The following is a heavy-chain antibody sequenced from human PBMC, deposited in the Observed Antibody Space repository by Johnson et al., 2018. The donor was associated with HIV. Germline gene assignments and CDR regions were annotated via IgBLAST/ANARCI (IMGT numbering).Heavy chain of an antibody. D-gene: IGHD2-15*01. J-gene: IGHJ3*02. V-gene: IGHV3-15*01. CDR2: IKSKTDGGTT. CDR1: GFPFSNAW. CDR3: AKEQLLRAFDI. Sequence: MQLVESGGGVVRPGGSLRLSCAASGFPFSNAWMSWVRQAPGKGLEWVGRIKSKTDGGTTDYAAPVKGRFTISRDDSKNTLYLQMNSLKTEDTAVYYCAKEQLLRAFDIWGQGTMVTVSS.